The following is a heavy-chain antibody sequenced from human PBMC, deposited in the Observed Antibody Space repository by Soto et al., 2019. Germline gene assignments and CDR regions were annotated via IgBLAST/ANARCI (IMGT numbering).Heavy chain of an antibody. CDR1: SGSFSGHY. CDR3: AAQSSGWYGMDV. Sequence: SETLSITCAVYSGSFSGHYWNWIRQPPGKGLEWIGEINQSGSTNYNPSLKSRVTISLETSKNQFSLKLSSVTAADTAVYYCAAQSSGWYGMDVWGQGTTVTVSS. CDR2: INQSGST. D-gene: IGHD6-25*01. V-gene: IGHV4-34*01. J-gene: IGHJ6*02.